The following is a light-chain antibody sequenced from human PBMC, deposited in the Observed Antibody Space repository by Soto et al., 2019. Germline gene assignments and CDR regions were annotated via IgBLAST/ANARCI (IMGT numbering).Light chain of an antibody. V-gene: IGLV2-14*01. CDR3: SSYTSSSTLVV. Sequence: QSVLTQPASVPGSPGQSITISCTGPRSDVGDYNYVSRYQQHPGKAPKLMIYEVSNRPSGVANRFSGSKSGNTASLTISGLQAEYEADYYCSSYTSSSTLVVFGGGTTLTVL. CDR2: EVS. J-gene: IGLJ2*01. CDR1: RSDVGDYNY.